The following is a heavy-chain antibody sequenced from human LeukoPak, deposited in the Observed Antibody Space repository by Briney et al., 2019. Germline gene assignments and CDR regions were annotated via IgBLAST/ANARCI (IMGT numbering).Heavy chain of an antibody. CDR2: ISYSGST. CDR1: VGSINSNY. Sequence: SETLSLTCTVSVGSINSNYGSWIRQPPEKRLEWIGYISYSGSTNYNPSLKSRVTISLDTSKSQFSLNLNSVTAADTAVYYCARGRQVGNTGYYFDYWGQGTLVAVSS. V-gene: IGHV4-59*01. J-gene: IGHJ4*02. CDR3: ARGRQVGNTGYYFDY. D-gene: IGHD1-26*01.